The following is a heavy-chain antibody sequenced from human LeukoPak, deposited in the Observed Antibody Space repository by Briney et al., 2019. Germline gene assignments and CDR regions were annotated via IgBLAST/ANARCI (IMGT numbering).Heavy chain of an antibody. CDR3: AKDTGSNPMPLTFDM. CDR2: INPNSGGT. CDR1: GYTFTGYY. J-gene: IGHJ3*02. Sequence: ASVKVSCKASGYTFTGYYMHWVRQAPGQGLEWMGWINPNSGGTNYAQKFQGRVTMTRDTSISTAYMELSRLRSDDTAVYYCAKDTGSNPMPLTFDMWGQGTMVTVSS. V-gene: IGHV1-2*02. D-gene: IGHD1-26*01.